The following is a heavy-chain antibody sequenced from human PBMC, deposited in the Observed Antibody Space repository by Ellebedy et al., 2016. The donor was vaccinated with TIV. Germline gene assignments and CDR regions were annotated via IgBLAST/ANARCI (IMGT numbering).Heavy chain of an antibody. D-gene: IGHD6-13*01. CDR2: IYPSNSDT. CDR3: AREEETGSSWFTH. CDR1: GYDFTNYW. J-gene: IGHJ5*02. V-gene: IGHV5-51*01. Sequence: GESLKISCNGSGYDFTNYWIGWVRQLPGKGLEWMAIIYPSNSDTRYSPSFVGQVTISADKSISTAYLQWDSLVASDTAMYYCAREEETGSSWFTHWGRGTLVTVSS.